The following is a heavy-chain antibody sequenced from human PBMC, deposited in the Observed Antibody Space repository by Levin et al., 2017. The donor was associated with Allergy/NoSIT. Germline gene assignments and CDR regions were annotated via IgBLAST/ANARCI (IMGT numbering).Heavy chain of an antibody. V-gene: IGHV1-2*02. Sequence: ASVKVSCKASGYTFTGYYMHWVRQAPGQGLEWMGWINPNSGGTNYAQKFQGRVTMTRDTSISTAYMELSRLRSDDTAVYYCARGVVVVPAAMKGLGYWGQGTLVTVSS. J-gene: IGHJ4*02. CDR1: GYTFTGYY. D-gene: IGHD2-2*01. CDR3: ARGVVVVPAAMKGLGY. CDR2: INPNSGGT.